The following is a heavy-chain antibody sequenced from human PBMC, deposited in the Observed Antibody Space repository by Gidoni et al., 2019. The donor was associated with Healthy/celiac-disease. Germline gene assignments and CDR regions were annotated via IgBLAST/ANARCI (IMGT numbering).Heavy chain of an antibody. V-gene: IGHV3-21*01. J-gene: IGHJ3*02. CDR2: ISSSSSYI. Sequence: EVQLVESGGGLVKPGGSLRLSCAASGFTFSSYSMNWVRQAPGKGLEWVSSISSSSSYIYYADSVKGRFTISRDNAKNSLYLQMNSLRAEDTAVYYCARDYDSSSPADAFDIWCQGTMVTVSS. D-gene: IGHD6-13*01. CDR1: GFTFSSYS. CDR3: ARDYDSSSPADAFDI.